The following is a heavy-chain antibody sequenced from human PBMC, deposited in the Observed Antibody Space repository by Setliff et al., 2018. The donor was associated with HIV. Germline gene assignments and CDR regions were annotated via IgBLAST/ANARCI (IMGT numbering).Heavy chain of an antibody. CDR3: ARGLSFYDPGGFDY. CDR1: GGSISSGYYY. Sequence: SETLSLTCTVSGGSISSGYYYWSWIRQHPGKGLEWIGYIYTSGSTNYNPSLKSRVTISVDTSKNQFSLKLSPVTAADTAVYYCARGLSFYDPGGFDYWGQGTLVTVSS. V-gene: IGHV4-30-4*08. J-gene: IGHJ4*02. D-gene: IGHD3-22*01. CDR2: IYTSGST.